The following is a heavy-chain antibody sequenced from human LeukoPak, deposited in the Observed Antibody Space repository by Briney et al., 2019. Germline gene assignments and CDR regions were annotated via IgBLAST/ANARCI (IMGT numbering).Heavy chain of an antibody. V-gene: IGHV3-23*01. CDR1: GFTFSSYA. Sequence: GGSLRLSCAASGFTFSSYAMGWVRQAPGKGLEWVSAISGSGGSTYYADSVKGRFTISRDNSKNTLYLQMNSLRAEDTAVYYCAKQGHFDWLSSIYYYGMDVWGQGTTVTVSS. D-gene: IGHD3-9*01. J-gene: IGHJ6*02. CDR3: AKQGHFDWLSSIYYYGMDV. CDR2: ISGSGGST.